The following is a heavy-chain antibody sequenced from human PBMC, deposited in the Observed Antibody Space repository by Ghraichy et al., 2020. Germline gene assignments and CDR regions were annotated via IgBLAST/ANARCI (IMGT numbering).Heavy chain of an antibody. CDR1: GGTFSSYA. D-gene: IGHD3-22*01. Sequence: SVKVSCKASGGTFSSYAISWVRQAPGQGLEWMGGIIPIFGTANYAQKFQGRVTITADESTSTAYMELSSLRSEDTAVYYCARAGDSSGYPPTNYYYYYYMDVWGKGTTVTVSS. CDR3: ARAGDSSGYPPTNYYYYYYMDV. V-gene: IGHV1-69*13. CDR2: IIPIFGTA. J-gene: IGHJ6*03.